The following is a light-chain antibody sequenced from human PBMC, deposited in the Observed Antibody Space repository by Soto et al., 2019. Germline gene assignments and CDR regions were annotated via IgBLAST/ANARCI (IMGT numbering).Light chain of an antibody. CDR3: QSYDRSLRGVV. CDR1: SSNIGAPYD. V-gene: IGLV1-40*01. J-gene: IGLJ3*02. Sequence: QSVLTQPPSVSGAPGQRVTISCTGSSSNIGAPYDVHWYQLLPGTAPKVLIFGNNNRPSGVPDRFSGSKSGTSASLAITGLQAEDEADYYCQSYDRSLRGVVFGGGTKLTVL. CDR2: GNN.